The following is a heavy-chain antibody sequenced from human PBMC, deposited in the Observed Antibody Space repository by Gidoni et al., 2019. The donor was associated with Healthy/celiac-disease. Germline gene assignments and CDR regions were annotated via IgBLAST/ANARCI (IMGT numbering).Heavy chain of an antibody. CDR3: AKSIMTLYYYYYYGMDV. CDR1: GFTFSSYA. V-gene: IGHV3-23*01. D-gene: IGHD3-16*01. CDR2: ISGSGGST. J-gene: IGHJ6*02. Sequence: EVQLLESGGGLVQPGGSLRLSCAASGFTFSSYAMSWVRQAPGKGLEWVSAISGSGGSTYYADSVKGRFTISRDNSKNTLYLQMNSLRAEDTAVYYCAKSIMTLYYYYYYGMDVWGQGTTVTVSS.